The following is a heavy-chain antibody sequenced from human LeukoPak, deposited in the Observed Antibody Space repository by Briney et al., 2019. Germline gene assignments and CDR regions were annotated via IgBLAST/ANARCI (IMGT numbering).Heavy chain of an antibody. CDR2: MWSDGSNK. D-gene: IGHD3-10*01. Sequence: GRSLRLSCTASGFTFSLYDIHWVRQAPGKGLEWVAFMWSDGSNKYYADSVKGRFTISRDNAKNSLYLQMNSLRAEDTAVYYCARDAPMVRGVFDYWGQGTLVTVSS. CDR3: ARDAPMVRGVFDY. J-gene: IGHJ4*02. CDR1: GFTFSLYD. V-gene: IGHV3-33*01.